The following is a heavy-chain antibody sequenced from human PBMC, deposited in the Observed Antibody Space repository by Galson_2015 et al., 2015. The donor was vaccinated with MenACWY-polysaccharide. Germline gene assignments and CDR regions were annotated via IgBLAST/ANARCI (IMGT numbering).Heavy chain of an antibody. V-gene: IGHV3-30*04. CDR3: ARDYCSRTRCSDMDG. CDR1: GFTFSSYA. D-gene: IGHD2-2*01. Sequence: LRLSCAASGFTFSSYAIHWVRQAPGTGLEWVAVISYDGSNKYYGDSVKGRFTISRDNSENTAFLQMNSLRAEDTALYYCARDYCSRTRCSDMDGWGQGTTVTGSS. CDR2: ISYDGSNK. J-gene: IGHJ6*02.